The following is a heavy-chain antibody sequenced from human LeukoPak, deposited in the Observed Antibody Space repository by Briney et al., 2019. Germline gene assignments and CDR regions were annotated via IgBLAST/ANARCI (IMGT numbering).Heavy chain of an antibody. Sequence: GGSLRLSCAASGFTFSSYAMSWVRQAPGKGLERVSAISGSGGSTYYADSVKGRFTISRDNSKNTLYLQMDSLRAEDTAVYYCARDKDVYYFDYWGQGTLVTASS. CDR3: ARDKDVYYFDY. CDR2: ISGSGGST. CDR1: GFTFSSYA. D-gene: IGHD5-24*01. J-gene: IGHJ4*02. V-gene: IGHV3-23*01.